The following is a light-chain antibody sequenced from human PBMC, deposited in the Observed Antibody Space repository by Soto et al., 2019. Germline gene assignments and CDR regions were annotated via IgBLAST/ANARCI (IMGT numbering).Light chain of an antibody. J-gene: IGKJ1*01. CDR2: GAS. V-gene: IGKV3-20*01. CDR3: QQYGISHQWT. CDR1: QSVSSSY. Sequence: EIVLTQSPGTLSLSPGERATLSCRASQSVSSSYLAWYQQKPGQAPRLLIYGASSRATGIPDRFSGSGSGTDVTVTISRLEPEDFGVYYCQQYGISHQWTFGQGTKVDIK.